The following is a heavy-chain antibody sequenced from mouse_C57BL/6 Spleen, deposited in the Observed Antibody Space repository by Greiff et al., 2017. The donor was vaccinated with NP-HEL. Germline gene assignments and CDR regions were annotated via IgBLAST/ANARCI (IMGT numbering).Heavy chain of an antibody. J-gene: IGHJ4*01. CDR2: IYPGSGST. Sequence: VKLQESGAELVKPGASVKMSCKASGYTFTSYWITWVKQRPGQGLEWIGDIYPGSGSTNYNEKFKSKATLTVDTSSSTAYMQLSSLTSEDSAVYYCARNPYAMDYWGQGTSVTVSS. CDR3: ARNPYAMDY. V-gene: IGHV1-55*01. CDR1: GYTFTSYW.